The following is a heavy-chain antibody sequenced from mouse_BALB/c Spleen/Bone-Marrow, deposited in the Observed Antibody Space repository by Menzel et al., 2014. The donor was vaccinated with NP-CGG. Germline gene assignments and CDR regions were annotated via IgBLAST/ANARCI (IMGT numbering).Heavy chain of an antibody. J-gene: IGHJ3*01. V-gene: IGHV1S22*01. CDR2: IYPVSGST. CDR3: TRVNEYGRAWFAY. D-gene: IGHD5-2*01. CDR1: GYTFTSYW. Sequence: LQQSGSELVRPGASVTLSCKASGYTFTSYWMHWVKQRPGQGLEWIGNIYPVSGSTNYDEKFKSKATLTVDTSSSTAYMQLSSLTSEDSAVYYYTRVNEYGRAWFAYWGQGTLVTVSA.